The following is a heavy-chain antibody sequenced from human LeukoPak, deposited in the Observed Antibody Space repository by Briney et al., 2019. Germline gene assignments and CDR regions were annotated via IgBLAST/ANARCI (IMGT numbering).Heavy chain of an antibody. CDR3: ARLVVPAAIRVAHGYMDV. CDR1: GGSISSHY. D-gene: IGHD2-2*02. Sequence: KTSETLSHTCTVSGGSISSHYWSWIRQPPGKGLEWIGYIYYSGSTNYNPSLRSRVTISVDTSKNQFSLKLSSVTAADTAVYYCARLVVPAAIRVAHGYMDVWGKGTTVTVSS. J-gene: IGHJ6*03. V-gene: IGHV4-59*11. CDR2: IYYSGST.